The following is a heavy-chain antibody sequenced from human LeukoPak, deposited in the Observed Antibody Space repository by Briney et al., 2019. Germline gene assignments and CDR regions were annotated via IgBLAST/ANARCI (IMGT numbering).Heavy chain of an antibody. CDR2: INHSGST. CDR1: GGSFSGYY. CDR3: ARGLGYCSGGSCYAKMYNWFDP. V-gene: IGHV4-34*01. Sequence: SETLSLTCAVYGGSFSGYYWSWIRQPPGKGLEWIGEINHSGSTNYNPSLKSRVTISVDTSKNQFSLKLSSVTAADTAVYYCARGLGYCSGGSCYAKMYNWFDPWGQGTLVTVSS. J-gene: IGHJ5*02. D-gene: IGHD2-15*01.